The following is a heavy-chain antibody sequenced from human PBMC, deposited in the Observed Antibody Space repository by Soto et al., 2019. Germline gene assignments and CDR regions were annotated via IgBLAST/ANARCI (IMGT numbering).Heavy chain of an antibody. Sequence: PSETLSLTCTVSGAYINSGGYYWTWIRQHPGKGLEWLGYIHRSGRPYTNPSLGSRVTSSVDTPQNHFSMRLTTVTAADTAVYFCARSGETLGEFSFNSWGQGTLVTVSS. J-gene: IGHJ5*02. CDR2: IHRSGRP. V-gene: IGHV4-31*03. CDR1: GAYINSGGYY. D-gene: IGHD3-16*01. CDR3: ARSGETLGEFSFNS.